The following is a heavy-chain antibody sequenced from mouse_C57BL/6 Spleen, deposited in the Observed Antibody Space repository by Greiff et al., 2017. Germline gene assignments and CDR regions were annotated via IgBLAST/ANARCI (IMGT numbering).Heavy chain of an antibody. CDR2: ISSGSSTI. J-gene: IGHJ4*01. D-gene: IGHD6-1*01. CDR1: GFTFSDYG. CDR3: ARLQNAMDY. Sequence: EVKVVESGGGLVKPGGSLKLSCAASGFTFSDYGMHWVRQAPEKGLEWVAYISSGSSTIYYADTVKGRFTISSDNAKNTLFRQMTSLRSEDTAMYYCARLQNAMDYWGQGTSVTVSS. V-gene: IGHV5-17*01.